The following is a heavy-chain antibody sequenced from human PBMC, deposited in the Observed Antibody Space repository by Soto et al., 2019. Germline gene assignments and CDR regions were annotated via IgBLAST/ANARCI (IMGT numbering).Heavy chain of an antibody. CDR1: GFTFSNAW. V-gene: IGHV3-15*01. CDR2: IKSKTDGGTT. D-gene: IGHD3-3*01. J-gene: IGHJ4*02. CDR3: TTKAPYYDFWSGYYPTFDY. Sequence: EVQLVESGGGLVKPGGSLRLSCAASGFTFSNAWMSWVRQAPGKGLEWVGRIKSKTDGGTTDYAAPVKGRFTISRDDSKNTLYLQMNSLKIEDTAVYYCTTKAPYYDFWSGYYPTFDYWGQGTLVTVSS.